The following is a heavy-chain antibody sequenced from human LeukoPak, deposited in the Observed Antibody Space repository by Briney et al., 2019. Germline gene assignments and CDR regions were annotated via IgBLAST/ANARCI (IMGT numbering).Heavy chain of an antibody. Sequence: GGPLSLSCAASGFTFSSYAMHWVRQAPGKGLEWVAVISYDGSNKYYADSVKGRFTISRDNSKNTLYLQMNSLRAEDTAVYYCARSRVVDRPGDYWGQGTLVTVSS. J-gene: IGHJ4*02. D-gene: IGHD7-27*01. CDR1: GFTFSSYA. CDR2: ISYDGSNK. CDR3: ARSRVVDRPGDY. V-gene: IGHV3-30*01.